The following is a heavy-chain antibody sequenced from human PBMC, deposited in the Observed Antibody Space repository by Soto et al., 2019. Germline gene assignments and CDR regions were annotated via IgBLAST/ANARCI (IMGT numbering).Heavy chain of an antibody. V-gene: IGHV1-69*02. J-gene: IGHJ4*02. CDR3: ARGRTGTYCSSTSCYNGFDY. CDR1: GGTFSSYT. D-gene: IGHD2-2*02. CDR2: IIPILGIA. Sequence: QVQLVQSGAEVKKPGSSVKVSCKASGGTFSSYTISWVRQAPGPGLEWMGRIIPILGIANYAQKFQGRVTITADKSTSTAYMELSSLRSEDTAVYYCARGRTGTYCSSTSCYNGFDYWGQGTLVTVSS.